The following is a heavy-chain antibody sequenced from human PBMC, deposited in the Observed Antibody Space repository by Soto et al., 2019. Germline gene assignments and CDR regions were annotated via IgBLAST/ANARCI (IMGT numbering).Heavy chain of an antibody. V-gene: IGHV4-31*03. CDR3: ASTLRGGGKTYYYGMDV. CDR1: GGSISSGGYY. CDR2: IYYSGST. D-gene: IGHD2-15*01. Sequence: QVQLQESGPGLVKPSQTLSLTCTVSGGSISSGGYYWSWIRQHPGKGLEWIGYIYYSGSTYYNPSLNIRVTISVDTCTNQFSLTLGSVTAADTAVYYCASTLRGGGKTYYYGMDVWGQGTTVTVSS. J-gene: IGHJ6*02.